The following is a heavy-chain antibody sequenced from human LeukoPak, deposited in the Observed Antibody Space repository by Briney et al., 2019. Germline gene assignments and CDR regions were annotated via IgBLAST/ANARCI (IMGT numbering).Heavy chain of an antibody. Sequence: SETLSLTCTVSGGSISSYYWSWIRQPPGKGLEWIGYIYYSGSTNYNPSLKSRVTISVDTPKNQFSLKLSSVTAADTAVYYCARARDYTFYYYYMDVWGKGTTVTISS. D-gene: IGHD4-11*01. CDR2: IYYSGST. J-gene: IGHJ6*03. CDR3: ARARDYTFYYYYMDV. V-gene: IGHV4-59*01. CDR1: GGSISSYY.